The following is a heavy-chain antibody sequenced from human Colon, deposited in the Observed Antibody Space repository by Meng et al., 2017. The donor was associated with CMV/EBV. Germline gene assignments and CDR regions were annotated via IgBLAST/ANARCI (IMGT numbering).Heavy chain of an antibody. CDR1: GFTFSEYT. J-gene: IGHJ4*02. D-gene: IGHD3-22*01. V-gene: IGHV3-43*01. CDR3: AKDRTPAELFDSSGYCYDS. Sequence: GESLKISCVGSGFTFSEYTIHWVRQPPGKGLEWVSLISWDGNSAYYVDSVKGRFTVSRDNSKNSVYLQMNSLRGEDTAFYYCAKDRTPAELFDSSGYCYDSWGQGTLVTVSS. CDR2: ISWDGNSA.